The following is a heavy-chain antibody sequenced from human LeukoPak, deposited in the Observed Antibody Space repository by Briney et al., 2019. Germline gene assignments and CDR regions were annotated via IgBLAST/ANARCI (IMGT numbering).Heavy chain of an antibody. V-gene: IGHV4-4*07. CDR3: ARTYSSIYTEESYWFDP. D-gene: IGHD6-13*01. CDR1: GGSISSYY. CDR2: IYTSGST. Sequence: NPSETLSLTCTVSGGSISSYYWSWIRQPAGKGLEWIGRIYTSGSTNYNPSPKSRVTMSVDTSKNQFSLKLSSVTAADTAVYYCARTYSSIYTEESYWFDPWGQGTLVTVSS. J-gene: IGHJ5*02.